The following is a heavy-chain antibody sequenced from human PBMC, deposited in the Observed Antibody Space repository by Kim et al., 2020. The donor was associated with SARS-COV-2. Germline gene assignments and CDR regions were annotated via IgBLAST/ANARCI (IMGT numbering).Heavy chain of an antibody. CDR3: ARDRPAYYYDSSNRDAFDI. CDR1: GYTFTSYG. J-gene: IGHJ3*02. D-gene: IGHD3-22*01. V-gene: IGHV1-18*01. Sequence: ASVKVSCKASGYTFTSYGISWVRQAPGQGLEWMGWISAYNGNTNYAQKLQGRVTMTTDTSTSTAYMELRSLRSDDTAVYYCARDRPAYYYDSSNRDAFDICGQGTMVTVSS. CDR2: ISAYNGNT.